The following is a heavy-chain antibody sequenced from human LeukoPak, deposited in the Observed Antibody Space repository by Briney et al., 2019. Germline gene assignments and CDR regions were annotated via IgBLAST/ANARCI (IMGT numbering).Heavy chain of an antibody. CDR3: ARGDGVVVPAAIGLSYYYYGMDV. CDR2: IYYSGST. CDR1: GGSISSGGYY. J-gene: IGHJ6*02. D-gene: IGHD2-2*02. V-gene: IGHV4-31*03. Sequence: SETLSLTCTVSGGSISSGGYYWSWIRQHPGKGLEWIGYIYYSGSTYHNPSLKSRVTISVDTSKNQLSLKLSSVTAADTAVYYCARGDGVVVPAAIGLSYYYYGMDVWGQGTTVTVSS.